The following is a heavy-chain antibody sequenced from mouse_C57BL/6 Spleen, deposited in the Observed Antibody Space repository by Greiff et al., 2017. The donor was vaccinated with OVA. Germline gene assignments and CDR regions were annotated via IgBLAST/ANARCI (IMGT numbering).Heavy chain of an antibody. CDR1: GYTFTDYY. CDR2: IYPGSGNT. CDR3: ARGIYDGPYGAMDY. Sequence: QVQLQQSGAELVRPGASVKLSCKASGYTFTDYYINWVKQRPGQGLEWIARIYPGSGNTYYNEKFKGKATLTAEKSSSTAYMQLSSLTSEDSAVYFCARGIYDGPYGAMDYWGQGTSVTVSS. J-gene: IGHJ4*01. V-gene: IGHV1-76*01. D-gene: IGHD2-3*01.